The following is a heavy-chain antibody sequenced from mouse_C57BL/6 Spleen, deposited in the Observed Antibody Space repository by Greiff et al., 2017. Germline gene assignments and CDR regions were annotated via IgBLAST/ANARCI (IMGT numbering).Heavy chain of an antibody. V-gene: IGHV1-82*01. D-gene: IGHD1-1*01. J-gene: IGHJ3*01. CDR2: IYPGDGDT. CDR3: AREAYYYGSSSWFAD. Sequence: VQLQQSGPELVKPGASVKISCKASGYAFSSSWMNWVKQRPGKGLEWIGRIYPGDGDTNYNGKFKGKATLTADKSSSTAYMQLSSLTSEDSAVYFCAREAYYYGSSSWFADWGQGTLVTVSA. CDR1: GYAFSSSW.